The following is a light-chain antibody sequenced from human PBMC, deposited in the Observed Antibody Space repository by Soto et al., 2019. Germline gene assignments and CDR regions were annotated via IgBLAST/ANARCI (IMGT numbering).Light chain of an antibody. V-gene: IGKV3-15*01. CDR3: QQYYDWPLT. J-gene: IGKJ4*01. Sequence: EAVMTQSPATLSLSPGESATLSCRASQNVSGDLAWYQQKPVQAPRLLIYGASTRATGIQDMFIGSGSATEFTLSISGLQSEDFAIFYCQQYYDWPLTFGGGTKVEIK. CDR1: QNVSGD. CDR2: GAS.